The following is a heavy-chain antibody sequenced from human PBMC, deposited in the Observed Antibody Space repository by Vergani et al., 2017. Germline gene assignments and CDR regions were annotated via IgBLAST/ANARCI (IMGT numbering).Heavy chain of an antibody. D-gene: IGHD3-9*01. CDR1: GGTFSSYA. Sequence: QVQLVQSGAEVKKPGASVKVSCKASGGTFSSYAISWVRQAPGQGLEWMGRILPILGIANYAQKFQGRVTITADKSTSTAYMELSSLRSEDTAVYYCARVEGNDILTGYYRFAFDIWGQGTMVTVSS. V-gene: IGHV1-69*04. CDR2: ILPILGIA. J-gene: IGHJ3*02. CDR3: ARVEGNDILTGYYRFAFDI.